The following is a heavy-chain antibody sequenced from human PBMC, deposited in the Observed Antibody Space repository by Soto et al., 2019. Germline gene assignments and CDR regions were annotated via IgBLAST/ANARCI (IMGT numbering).Heavy chain of an antibody. CDR1: GFTFSSYA. CDR3: ARGLVDTAMKTFDY. J-gene: IGHJ4*02. V-gene: IGHV3-30-3*01. D-gene: IGHD5-18*01. CDR2: ISYDGSNK. Sequence: PGGSLRLSCAASGFTFSSYAMHWVRQAPGKGLEWVAVISYDGSNKYYADSVKGRFTISRDNSKNTLYLQMNSLRAEDTAVYYCARGLVDTAMKTFDYWGQGTLVTVSS.